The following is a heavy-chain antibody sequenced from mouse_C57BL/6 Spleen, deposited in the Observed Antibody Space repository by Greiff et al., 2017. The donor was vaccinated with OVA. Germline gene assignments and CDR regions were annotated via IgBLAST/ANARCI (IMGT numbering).Heavy chain of an antibody. J-gene: IGHJ4*01. V-gene: IGHV1-64*01. CDR2: IHPNSGST. CDR3: ARYGNYGEAMDY. CDR1: GYTFTSYW. Sequence: VQLQQPGAELVKPGASVKLSCKASGYTFTSYWMHWVKQRPGQGLEWIGMIHPNSGSTNYNEKFKSKATLTVDKSSSTAYMQLSSLTSEDSAVYYCARYGNYGEAMDYWGQGTSVTVSS. D-gene: IGHD2-1*01.